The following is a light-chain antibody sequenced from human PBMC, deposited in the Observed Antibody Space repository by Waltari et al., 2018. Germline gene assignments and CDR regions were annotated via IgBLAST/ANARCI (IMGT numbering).Light chain of an antibody. CDR2: DVS. J-gene: IGLJ3*02. CDR3: SSYTSSRV. V-gene: IGLV2-14*01. Sequence: QSALTQPASVSGSPVQSITISCTGTSSDVGGYNYVSWYQQHPGKAPKLMIYDVSKRPSGVSNRFSGSKSGNTASLTISGLQAEDEADYYCSSYTSSRVFGGGTKLTVL. CDR1: SSDVGGYNY.